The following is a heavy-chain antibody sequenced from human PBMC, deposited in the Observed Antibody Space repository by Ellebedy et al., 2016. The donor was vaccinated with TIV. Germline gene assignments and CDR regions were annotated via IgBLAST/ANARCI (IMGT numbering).Heavy chain of an antibody. J-gene: IGHJ4*02. CDR2: ITPSGDVT. V-gene: IGHV1-46*04. D-gene: IGHD5-12*01. CDR1: GFTFINYY. Sequence: AASVKVSCKTSGFTFINYYIHWVRQVPGQGLEWMGIITPSGDVTRYAQKLQGRVAMTRDTSTSTVYMELSSLRSEDTAVYFCARGVAMEAVDYFDYWGQGTRVTVSS. CDR3: ARGVAMEAVDYFDY.